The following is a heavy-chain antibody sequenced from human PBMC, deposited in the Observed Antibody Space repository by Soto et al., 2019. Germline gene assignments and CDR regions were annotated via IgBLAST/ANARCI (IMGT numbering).Heavy chain of an antibody. CDR1: GGSISSYY. J-gene: IGHJ4*02. CDR3: ARRDPSDSSGYGFDY. D-gene: IGHD3-22*01. CDR2: IYYSGST. Sequence: QVQLQESGPGLVKPSETLSLTCTVSGGSISSYYWSWIRQPPGKGLEWIGYIYYSGSTNYNPSLTSRVTRSVDTSKNQFSLKLSSVTAADTAVYYGARRDPSDSSGYGFDYWGQGTLVTVSS. V-gene: IGHV4-59*01.